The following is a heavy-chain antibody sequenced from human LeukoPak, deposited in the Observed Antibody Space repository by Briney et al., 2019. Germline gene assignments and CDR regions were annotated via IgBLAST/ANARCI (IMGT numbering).Heavy chain of an antibody. V-gene: IGHV3-73*01. CDR2: IRSKANSYAT. CDR1: GFTFSGSA. CDR3: VSRYSSSSSHDY. Sequence: GGSLRLSCAASGFTFSGSAMHWVRQASGKGLEWFGRIRSKANSYATAYAASVKGRFTISRDDSKNTAYQQMNSLKTEDTAVYYCVSRYSSSSSHDYWGQGTLVTVSS. D-gene: IGHD6-13*01. J-gene: IGHJ4*02.